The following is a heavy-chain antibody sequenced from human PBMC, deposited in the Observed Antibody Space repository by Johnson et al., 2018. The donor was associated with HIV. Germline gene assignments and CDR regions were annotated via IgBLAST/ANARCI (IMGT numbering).Heavy chain of an antibody. CDR1: GFTFSSYG. CDR3: AKDWGVAIVPFDAFDI. D-gene: IGHD3-16*01. V-gene: IGHV3-30*02. Sequence: QVQLVESGGGVVQPGGSLRLSCAASGFTFSSYGMHWVRQAPGKGLEWVAFIRYDGSNKYYADSVKGRFTISRDNSKNTLYLQINSLRAEDTAVYYCAKDWGVAIVPFDAFDIWGQGTMVTVSS. CDR2: IRYDGSNK. J-gene: IGHJ3*02.